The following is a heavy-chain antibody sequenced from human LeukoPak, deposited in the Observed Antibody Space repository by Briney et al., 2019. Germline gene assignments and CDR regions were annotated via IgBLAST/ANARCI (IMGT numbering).Heavy chain of an antibody. Sequence: SETLSLTRAVSGGSISSGGYSWSWIRQPPGKGLEWIGYIYHSGSTYYNPSLKSRVTISVDRSKNQFSLKLSSVTAADTAVYYCARTVGYYDYWGQGALVTVSS. CDR3: ARTVGYYDY. V-gene: IGHV4-30-2*01. CDR1: GGSISSGGYS. J-gene: IGHJ4*02. CDR2: IYHSGST.